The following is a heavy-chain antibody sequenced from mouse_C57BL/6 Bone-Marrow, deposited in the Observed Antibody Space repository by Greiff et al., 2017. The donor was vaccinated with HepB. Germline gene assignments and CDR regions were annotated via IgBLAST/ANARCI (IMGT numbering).Heavy chain of an antibody. J-gene: IGHJ4*01. CDR3: ARCTTADYYYAMDY. CDR2: IYPRSGNT. CDR1: GYTFTSYG. D-gene: IGHD1-2*01. Sequence: VQLVESGAELARPGASVKLSCKASGYTFTSYGISWVKQRTGQGLEWIGEIYPRSGNTYYNEKFKGKATLTADKSSSTAYMELRSLTSEDSAVYFCARCTTADYYYAMDYWGQGTSVTVSS. V-gene: IGHV1-81*01.